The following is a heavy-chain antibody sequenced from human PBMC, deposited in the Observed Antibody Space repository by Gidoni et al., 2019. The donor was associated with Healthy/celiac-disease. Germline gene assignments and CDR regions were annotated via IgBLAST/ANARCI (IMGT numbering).Heavy chain of an antibody. J-gene: IGHJ6*03. Sequence: EVQLVESGGGLVKPGGSLRLSCAASGFTFSNAWMSWVRQAPGKGLEWVGRIKSKTDGGTTDYAAPVKGRFTISRDDSKNTLYLQMNSLKTEDTAVYYCTTDPPIFGVGDMDVWGKGTTVTVSS. CDR2: IKSKTDGGTT. D-gene: IGHD3-3*01. CDR3: TTDPPIFGVGDMDV. V-gene: IGHV3-15*01. CDR1: GFTFSNAW.